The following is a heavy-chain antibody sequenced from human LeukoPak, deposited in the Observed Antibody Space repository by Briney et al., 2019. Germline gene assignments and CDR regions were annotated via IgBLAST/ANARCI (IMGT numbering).Heavy chain of an antibody. D-gene: IGHD5-12*01. J-gene: IGHJ4*02. Sequence: GSLRLSCTTSGFTFSLYAMSWVRQAPGKGLEWVSGISAGGAITYYADSVKGRFTISGDNSKSTLYLHVSSLGAEDTAVYYCAKGLLSGYDPPLDHWGQGTLVTVSS. V-gene: IGHV3-23*01. CDR2: ISAGGAIT. CDR1: GFTFSLYA. CDR3: AKGLLSGYDPPLDH.